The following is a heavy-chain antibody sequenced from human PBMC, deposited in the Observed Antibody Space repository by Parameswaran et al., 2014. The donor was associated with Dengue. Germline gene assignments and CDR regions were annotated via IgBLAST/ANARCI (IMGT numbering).Heavy chain of an antibody. J-gene: IGHJ6*03. D-gene: IGHD5-18*01. Sequence: WVRQAPGQGLEWMGWMNPKSGNTGYAQKFQGRVTMTRDTSISTAYMELTSLRSEDTAVYYCARGYSYYDYYFYMDVWGKGTTVTVSS. CDR3: ARGYSYYDYYFYMDV. CDR2: MNPKSGNT. V-gene: IGHV1-8*01.